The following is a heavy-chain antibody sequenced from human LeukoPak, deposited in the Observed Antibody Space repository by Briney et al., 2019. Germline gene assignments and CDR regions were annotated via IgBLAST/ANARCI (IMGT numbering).Heavy chain of an antibody. V-gene: IGHV3-23*01. CDR3: ASPSGTDH. CDR1: GFTFSNYA. D-gene: IGHD1-1*01. J-gene: IGHJ4*02. Sequence: GGSLRLSGEASGFTFSNYAMSWVRQAPGKGLECVSVIRGSGSSTYYADSVKGRFTISRDNSKNTLYLQMNSLRVEDTAVYYCASPSGTDHWGQGTLVTVSS. CDR2: IRGSGSST.